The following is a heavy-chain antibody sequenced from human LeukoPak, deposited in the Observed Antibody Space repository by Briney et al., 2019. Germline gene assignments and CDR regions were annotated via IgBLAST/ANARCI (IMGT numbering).Heavy chain of an antibody. CDR2: ISYDGSNK. J-gene: IGHJ1*01. V-gene: IGHV3-30*04. CDR3: ARFSGYSDGSDYYFRH. CDR1: GFTFSSYA. D-gene: IGHD3-22*01. Sequence: GRSLRLSCAASGFTFSSYAMHWVRQAPGKGLEWVALISYDGSNKYYADSVKGRFTISRDNAKNSLYLQMNSLRAEDTAVYYCARFSGYSDGSDYYFRHWGQGTLVTVSS.